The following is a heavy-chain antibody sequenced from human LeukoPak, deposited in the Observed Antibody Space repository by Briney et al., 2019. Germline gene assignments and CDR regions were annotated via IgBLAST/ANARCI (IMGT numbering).Heavy chain of an antibody. CDR1: GESMIGHY. CDR3: ARATASGSGRAYDH. D-gene: IGHD3-10*01. Sequence: SETLSLTCAVYGESMIGHYWTWIRQPPGKRLEWIGEIHHSGGTNSNPSLKNRVTMSIDMSKNQFSLKLNSVTAADTAVYYCARATASGSGRAYDHWAQGNLVPVSS. V-gene: IGHV4-34*01. J-gene: IGHJ4*02. CDR2: IHHSGGT.